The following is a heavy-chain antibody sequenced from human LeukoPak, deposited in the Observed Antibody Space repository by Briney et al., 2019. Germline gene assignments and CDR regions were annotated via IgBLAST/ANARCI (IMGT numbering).Heavy chain of an antibody. Sequence: ASVKVSCKASGYTFTSYGINWVRQAPGQGLEWMGWINVYNGNTNNAQKLQGRVTMTTDTSTSTAYMELRSLRSEDTAVYYCAIITKFGELLFGVDYWGQGTLVTVSS. J-gene: IGHJ4*02. CDR3: AIITKFGELLFGVDY. CDR1: GYTFTSYG. CDR2: INVYNGNT. V-gene: IGHV1-18*01. D-gene: IGHD3-10*01.